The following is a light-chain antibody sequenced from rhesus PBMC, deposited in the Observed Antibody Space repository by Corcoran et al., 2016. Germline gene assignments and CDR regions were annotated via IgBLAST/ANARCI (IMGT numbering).Light chain of an antibody. J-gene: IGKJ4*01. CDR3: QQGNSNPLT. CDR1: QGISSY. V-gene: IGKV1-32*02. CDR2: YAN. Sequence: DIQMSQSPSSLSASVGDRVTITCRASQGISSYLNWYQQKPGKAPKLLIYYANSLASGVPSRFSGSGSGTDCTLPISSLQPEDFATYYCQQGNSNPLTFGGGTKVEIK.